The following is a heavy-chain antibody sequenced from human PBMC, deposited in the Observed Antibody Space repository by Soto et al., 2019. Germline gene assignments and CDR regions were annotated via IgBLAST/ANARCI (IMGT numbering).Heavy chain of an antibody. CDR3: AGELLSQSYYYYMDV. Sequence: GGSLRLSCAASGFTVSSNYMSWVRQSPGKGLEWVSGLSGSGGRTYYADSVKGRFTISRDNSKNTLYLQMTSLRAEDTAIYFCAGELLSQSYYYYMDVWGKGTTVTVSS. J-gene: IGHJ6*03. CDR1: GFTVSSNY. D-gene: IGHD3-10*01. CDR2: LSGSGGRT. V-gene: IGHV3-23*01.